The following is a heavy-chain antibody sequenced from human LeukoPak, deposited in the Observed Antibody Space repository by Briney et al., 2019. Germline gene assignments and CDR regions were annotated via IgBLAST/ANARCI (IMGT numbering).Heavy chain of an antibody. CDR3: ATGGFGEL. CDR2: ISGSGGST. D-gene: IGHD3-10*01. CDR1: GLTFSSYA. V-gene: IGHV3-23*01. Sequence: GGSLRLSCAASGLTFSSYAMSWLRQAPGKGLEWVSAISGSGGSTYYADSVKGRFTISRDNSKHTLYLQMNSLRAEDTAVYYCATGGFGELWGQGTLVTVSS. J-gene: IGHJ4*02.